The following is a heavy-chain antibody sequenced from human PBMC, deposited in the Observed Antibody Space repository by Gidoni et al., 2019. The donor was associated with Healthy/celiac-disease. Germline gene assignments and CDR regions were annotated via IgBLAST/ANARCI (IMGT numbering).Heavy chain of an antibody. J-gene: IGHJ3*02. CDR3: AIDDSSGYYLSSAFDI. V-gene: IGHV4-39*07. D-gene: IGHD3-22*01. Sequence: QLQLQESCPGPVKPSETLSLTCTDSGGSISKRSYYWGWPRQPPGKGLEWMGSLYYSGIPYYYPSLKSRVTRSVDTSKNQFSLKLSSVTAADTAVYYCAIDDSSGYYLSSAFDIWGQGTMVTVSS. CDR2: LYYSGIP. CDR1: GGSISKRSYY.